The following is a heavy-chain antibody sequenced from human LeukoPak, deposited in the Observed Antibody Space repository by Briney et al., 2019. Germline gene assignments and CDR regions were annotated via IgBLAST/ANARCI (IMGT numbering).Heavy chain of an antibody. CDR3: AKDRNYGHYDY. V-gene: IGHV3-23*01. CDR2: ISGSGGST. CDR1: GFTFSSYA. Sequence: GASLRLSCAASGFTFSSYAMSWVRQAPGKGLEWVSAISGSGGSTYYADSVKGRFTISRDNSKNTLYLQVNSLRAEDTAVYYCAKDRNYGHYDYWGQGTLVTVSS. J-gene: IGHJ4*02. D-gene: IGHD3-10*01.